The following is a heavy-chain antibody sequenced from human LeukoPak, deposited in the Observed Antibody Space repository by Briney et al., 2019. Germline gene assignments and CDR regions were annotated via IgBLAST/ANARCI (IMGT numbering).Heavy chain of an antibody. Sequence: QSGGSLRLSCAASGFSFSSYWMSWVRQAPGKGLEWVANIKQDGSEKYYVDSVKGRFTISRDNAKNSLYLQMNSLRAEDTAVYYCARWDGDYEGAEWFDPWGQGTLVTVSS. V-gene: IGHV3-7*01. J-gene: IGHJ5*02. CDR1: GFSFSSYW. CDR3: ARWDGDYEGAEWFDP. CDR2: IKQDGSEK. D-gene: IGHD4-17*01.